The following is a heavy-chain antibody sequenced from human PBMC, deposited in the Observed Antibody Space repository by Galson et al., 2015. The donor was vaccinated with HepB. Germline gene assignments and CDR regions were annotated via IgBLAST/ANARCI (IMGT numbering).Heavy chain of an antibody. J-gene: IGHJ4*02. Sequence: SLRLYCAASGFTFRSYGLHWVRQTPGKGLEWVAFISFDGSLQDYADTAKGRFTVSRDNSRKISFLQMSSLRTDDTAIYYCARDAYCAGGNCYSGLAHWGQGTLVTVSS. V-gene: IGHV3-30-3*01. CDR2: ISFDGSLQ. CDR1: GFTFRSYG. CDR3: ARDAYCAGGNCYSGLAH. D-gene: IGHD2-21*01.